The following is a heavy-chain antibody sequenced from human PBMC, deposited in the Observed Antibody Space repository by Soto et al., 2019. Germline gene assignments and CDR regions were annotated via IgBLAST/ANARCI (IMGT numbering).Heavy chain of an antibody. CDR1: GFTFSSYG. V-gene: IGHV3-33*01. D-gene: IGHD5-18*01. J-gene: IGHJ4*02. Sequence: QVQLVESGGGVVQPGRSLRLSCAASGFTFSSYGMNWVRQAPGKGLEWVAVIWYDGSNKYYADSVKGRFTISRDNSKSTLYLQMNSLRAEDTAVYPWARDGGYSYGAFDYWGQGPRVTVSS. CDR2: IWYDGSNK. CDR3: ARDGGYSYGAFDY.